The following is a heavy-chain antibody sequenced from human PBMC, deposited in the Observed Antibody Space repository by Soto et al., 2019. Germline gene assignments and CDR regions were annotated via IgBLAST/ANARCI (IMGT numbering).Heavy chain of an antibody. CDR1: GYTLTELS. CDR3: ATVPLERLQIYFDY. D-gene: IGHD1-1*01. CDR2: FDPEDGET. Sequence: ASVKVSCKVSGYTLTELSMHWVRQAPGKGLEWMGGFDPEDGETIYAQKFQGRVTMTEDTSTDTAYMELSGLRSEDTAVYYCATVPLERLQIYFDYWGQGTLVTVSS. V-gene: IGHV1-24*01. J-gene: IGHJ4*02.